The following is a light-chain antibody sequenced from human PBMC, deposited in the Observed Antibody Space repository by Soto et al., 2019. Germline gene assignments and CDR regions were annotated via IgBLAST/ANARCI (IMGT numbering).Light chain of an antibody. V-gene: IGLV3-1*01. Sequence: SYELTQPPSVSVSPGQTASITCSGDKLGAKYACWYQQKPGQSPVLVIYQNGERPSGIPERFSGSNSGNTATLTISGTQAMDEADCYCQAWDINTVVFGGGTKVTVL. CDR3: QAWDINTVV. CDR2: QNG. J-gene: IGLJ2*01. CDR1: KLGAKY.